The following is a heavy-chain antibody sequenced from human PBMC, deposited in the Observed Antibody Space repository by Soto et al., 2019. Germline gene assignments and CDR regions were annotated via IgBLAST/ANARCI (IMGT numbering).Heavy chain of an antibody. CDR2: TYYRSKWYN. D-gene: IGHD5-12*01. CDR3: AKGDNLGPKTGYAFDP. CDR1: GDSVSSNSAA. V-gene: IGHV6-1*01. J-gene: IGHJ5*02. Sequence: SQTLSLTCAISGDSVSSNSAAWNWIRQSPSRGLEWLGRTYYRSKWYNDYAVSVKSRITINPDTSKNQFSLQLNSVTPEDTAVYYRAKGDNLGPKTGYAFDPWGQGIMVTVSS.